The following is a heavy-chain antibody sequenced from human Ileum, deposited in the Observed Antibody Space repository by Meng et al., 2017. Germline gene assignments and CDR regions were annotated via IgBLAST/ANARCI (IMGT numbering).Heavy chain of an antibody. D-gene: IGHD4-17*01. CDR2: IYYGGST. CDR3: ARRAHYGDPPR. Sequence: QLRLQESGPGLVKPSETLSLTCSVSSGSFTNNNYYWVWISRPPGKGLEWIGSIYYGGSTYYNPSLKSRVTISVDTSTNQFSLKLISVTAADTAVYYCARRAHYGDPPRWGQGTLVTVSS. J-gene: IGHJ4*02. V-gene: IGHV4-39*01. CDR1: SGSFTNNNYY.